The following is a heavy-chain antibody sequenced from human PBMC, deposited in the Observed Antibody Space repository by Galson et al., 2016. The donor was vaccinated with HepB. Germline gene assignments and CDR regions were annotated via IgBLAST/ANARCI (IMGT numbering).Heavy chain of an antibody. J-gene: IGHJ4*02. CDR3: TRPMYDTTGSASGNFDY. CDR2: IRSKTDNYAT. D-gene: IGHD3-22*01. V-gene: IGHV3-73*01. CDR1: GFTFSVSS. Sequence: SLRLSCAASGFTFSVSSIHCVRQASRGGLEWVGRIRSKTDNYATTYAESVKGRFTISRDDSKNTAYLQMNSLKTEDTAIYYCTRPMYDTTGSASGNFDYWGQGTLVTVSS.